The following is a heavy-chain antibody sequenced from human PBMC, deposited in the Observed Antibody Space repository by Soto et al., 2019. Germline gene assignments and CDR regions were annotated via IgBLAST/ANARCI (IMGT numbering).Heavy chain of an antibody. CDR3: ARDTQRGYSGYFDS. V-gene: IGHV4-31*03. Sequence: QVQLQESGPGLVKPSQTLSLSCTVSGGSLSSGGYYWSWIRQHPRKGLEWIGFIYYSGSTYYNPSLKSRVTISVDTSQNQFSLKLSSVTAADTAVYYCARDTQRGYSGYFDSWGQGTLVTVSS. J-gene: IGHJ4*02. CDR2: IYYSGST. D-gene: IGHD5-12*01. CDR1: GGSLSSGGYY.